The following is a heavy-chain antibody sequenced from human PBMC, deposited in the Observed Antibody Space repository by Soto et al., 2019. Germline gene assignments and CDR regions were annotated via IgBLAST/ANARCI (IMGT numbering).Heavy chain of an antibody. D-gene: IGHD3-10*01. Sequence: QVQLVDSGGGVVQPGRSLRLSCAASGFPFSSYAIHLVRQAPGKGLEWVAVISYDGSNKYYADSVKGRFTISRDNSKNTLYLQMNSLRAEDTAVYYCARVFYVSGSYPYGMDVWGQGTTVTVSS. CDR2: ISYDGSNK. CDR3: ARVFYVSGSYPYGMDV. V-gene: IGHV3-30-3*01. CDR1: GFPFSSYA. J-gene: IGHJ6*02.